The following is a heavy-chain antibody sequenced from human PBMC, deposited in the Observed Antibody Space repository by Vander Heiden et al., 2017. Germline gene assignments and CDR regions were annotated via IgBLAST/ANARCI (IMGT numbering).Heavy chain of an antibody. J-gene: IGHJ3*02. V-gene: IGHV3-30*18. D-gene: IGHD1-1*01. Sequence: QVQLVESGGGVVQPGRSLRLSCAASGFTFSNYDMHWVRQAPGKGLEWVALISYDESDKYYADSVRGRFTVSRDNSKNTLYLQMNSLRAEDTAVYYCAKEGDWNDARGAFDIWVQGTLVTVSS. CDR3: AKEGDWNDARGAFDI. CDR2: ISYDESDK. CDR1: GFTFSNYD.